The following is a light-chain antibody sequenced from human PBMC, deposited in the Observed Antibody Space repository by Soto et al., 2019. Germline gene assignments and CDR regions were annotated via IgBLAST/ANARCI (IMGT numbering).Light chain of an antibody. CDR1: QSVLYSSNNRNY. J-gene: IGKJ1*01. V-gene: IGKV4-1*01. CDR3: QQYYSIPPWT. Sequence: DIVMTQSPDSLAVSLGERATINCKSNQSVLYSSNNRNYLAWYQQKPGQSPTLLIYWASSRGSGVPDRFSGSGSGTDFTLTISSLQAEDVAVYYCQQYYSIPPWTFGQGTKVEIK. CDR2: WAS.